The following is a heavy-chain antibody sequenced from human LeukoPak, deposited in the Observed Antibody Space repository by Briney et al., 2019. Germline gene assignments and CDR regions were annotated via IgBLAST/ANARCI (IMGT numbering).Heavy chain of an antibody. J-gene: IGHJ6*02. Sequence: SETLSLTCAVYGGSFSGYYWSWIRQPPGRGLEWIGEINHSGSTNYNPSLKSRVTISVDTSKNQFSLKLSSVTAADVDVYYCARGQWLGLGNYYYGMDVWGQGTTVTV. CDR3: ARGQWLGLGNYYYGMDV. V-gene: IGHV4-34*01. CDR2: INHSGST. D-gene: IGHD6-19*01. CDR1: GGSFSGYY.